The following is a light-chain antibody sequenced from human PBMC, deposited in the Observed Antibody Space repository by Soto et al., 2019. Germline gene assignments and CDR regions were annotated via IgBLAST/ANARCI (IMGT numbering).Light chain of an antibody. CDR2: EVT. V-gene: IGLV2-23*02. CDR3: QSYDSSLSGPL. J-gene: IGLJ2*01. Sequence: QSALTQPASVSGSPGQSITISCTGTRSDVGSYNSIAWYQQLPGKAPRVMIFEVTKRPSGISNRFSGSKSGSTASLTISGLQAEDEADYYCQSYDSSLSGPLFGGGTKLTVL. CDR1: RSDVGSYNS.